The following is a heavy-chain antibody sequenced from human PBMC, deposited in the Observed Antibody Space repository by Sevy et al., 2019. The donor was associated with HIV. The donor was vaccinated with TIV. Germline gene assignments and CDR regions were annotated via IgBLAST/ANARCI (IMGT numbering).Heavy chain of an antibody. CDR3: ARAAATRIAYDYVWGSPDY. Sequence: SETLSLTCTVSGGSISSGDYYWSWIRQPPGKGLEWIGYIYYSGSTYYNPSLKCRVTISVDTSKNQFSLKLSSVTAADTAVYYCARAAATRIAYDYVWGSPDYWGQGTLVTVSS. V-gene: IGHV4-30-4*01. CDR1: GGSISSGDYY. D-gene: IGHD3-16*01. CDR2: IYYSGST. J-gene: IGHJ4*02.